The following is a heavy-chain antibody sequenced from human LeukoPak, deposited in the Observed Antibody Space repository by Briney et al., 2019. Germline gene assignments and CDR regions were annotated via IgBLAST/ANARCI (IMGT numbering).Heavy chain of an antibody. V-gene: IGHV1-46*01. D-gene: IGHD3-9*01. Sequence: GASVKVSCKASGYTFTSYYMHWVRQAPGQGLEWMGIINPSGGTTNYAQNFQGRVTMTRDTSTRTVYMELSSLRSEDTAVNYCAKGNSRYFDWLRIDAPLDYWGQGTLVTVSS. CDR2: INPSGGTT. CDR3: AKGNSRYFDWLRIDAPLDY. J-gene: IGHJ4*02. CDR1: GYTFTSYY.